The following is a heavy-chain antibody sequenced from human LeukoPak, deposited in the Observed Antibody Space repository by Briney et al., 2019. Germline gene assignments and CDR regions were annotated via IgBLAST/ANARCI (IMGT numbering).Heavy chain of an antibody. J-gene: IGHJ4*02. CDR3: ARDPTTVITLPYYFGG. V-gene: IGHV4-34*01. D-gene: IGHD4-23*01. Sequence: PSETLSLTCAVSGGSFIGYHLNWIRQPPGKGLEWIGEINHSGSTNYNPSLKSRVTISVETSKKQFSLTLRSLTAADTAVYYCARDPTTVITLPYYFGGWGQGILVTVS. CDR1: GGSFIGYH. CDR2: INHSGST.